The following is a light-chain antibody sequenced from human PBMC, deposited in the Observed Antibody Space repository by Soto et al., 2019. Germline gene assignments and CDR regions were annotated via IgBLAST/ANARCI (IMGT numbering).Light chain of an antibody. CDR1: QSITDW. CDR3: QQYKSYPYT. V-gene: IGKV1-5*01. CDR2: DAS. Sequence: DIQMTQSPSTLSASVGDRVTITCRASQSITDWLAWYQQKPGKAPKLLIYDASSLESGVPSRFGGSGSGTEFTLTISSLQPDDFATYYCQQYKSYPYTFGQGTKLEI. J-gene: IGKJ2*01.